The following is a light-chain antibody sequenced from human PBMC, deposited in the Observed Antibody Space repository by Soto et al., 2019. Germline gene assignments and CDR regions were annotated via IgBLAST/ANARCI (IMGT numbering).Light chain of an antibody. CDR1: QSVSSY. V-gene: IGKV3-11*01. CDR2: DAS. Sequence: EIVLTQSPATLSLSPGERATLSCRASQSVSSYLAWYQHKPGQAPRLLIYDASNRATGIPARFSGSGSGTDFTLTIISLEPEYFVVYYCQQLINCSLFTFGPGPNVDIK. CDR3: QQLINCSLFT. J-gene: IGKJ3*01.